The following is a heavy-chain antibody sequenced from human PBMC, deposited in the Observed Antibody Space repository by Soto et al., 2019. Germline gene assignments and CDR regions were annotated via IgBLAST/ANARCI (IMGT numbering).Heavy chain of an antibody. CDR3: ANLVYASGSYYSLPFSGLDY. Sequence: PGGSLRLSCAASGFTFSSYGMHWVRQAPGKGLEWVAIISYDGSNKIYVDSVNGRFTISRDNSKNTLYLQMNSLRAEDTAVYYCANLVYASGSYYSLPFSGLDYWGQGTLVTVSS. V-gene: IGHV3-30*18. D-gene: IGHD3-10*01. CDR2: ISYDGSNK. J-gene: IGHJ4*02. CDR1: GFTFSSYG.